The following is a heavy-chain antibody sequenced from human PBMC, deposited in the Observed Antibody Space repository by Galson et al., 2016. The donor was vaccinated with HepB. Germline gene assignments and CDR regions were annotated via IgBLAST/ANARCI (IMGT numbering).Heavy chain of an antibody. CDR2: TIPIFDTP. CDR1: GGTFSNYA. J-gene: IGHJ6*01. CDR3: ARAPPTTNYFYAMDV. Sequence: SVKVSCKASGGTFSNYAFNWVRQAPGQGLEWMGGTIPIFDTPNYAQNFQGRLTMTADESTNTAYMELSSLRSEDTAVYYCARAPPTTNYFYAMDVWGQGTTVTVSS. V-gene: IGHV1-69*13. D-gene: IGHD4-17*01.